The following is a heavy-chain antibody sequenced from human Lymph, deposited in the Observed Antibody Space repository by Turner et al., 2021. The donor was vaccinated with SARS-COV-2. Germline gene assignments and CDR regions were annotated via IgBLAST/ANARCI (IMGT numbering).Heavy chain of an antibody. Sequence: EVQLRESGGGFVQPGGALRVSCAAPGFPFSRYAMSWGRAAPGRGRQWVSTISGRGGSTYCGDCVKGRLTISRDKSKNTLYMQMNSLRAEDTAVYYCEKNEMAMIVVVITLFDYWGQGTLVTVSS. CDR3: EKNEMAMIVVVITLFDY. V-gene: IGHV3-23*01. CDR2: ISGRGGST. CDR1: GFPFSRYA. J-gene: IGHJ4*02. D-gene: IGHD3-22*01.